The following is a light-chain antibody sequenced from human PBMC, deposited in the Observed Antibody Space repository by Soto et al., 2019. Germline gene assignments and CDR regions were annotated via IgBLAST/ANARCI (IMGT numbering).Light chain of an antibody. CDR3: QQYNSSGT. CDR2: GAS. CDR1: QSVSSSY. V-gene: IGKV3-20*01. J-gene: IGKJ1*01. Sequence: IVLTQSPGTLSLSPWERATLSCRASQSVSSSYLAWYQQKPGQAPRLLIYGASSRATGIPDMFSGSGSGTEFTLIISSLQSEDSAVYYCQQYNSSGTFGQGTKVDIK.